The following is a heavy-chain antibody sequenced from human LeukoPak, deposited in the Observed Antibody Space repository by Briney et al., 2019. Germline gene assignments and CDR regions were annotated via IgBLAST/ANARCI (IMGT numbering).Heavy chain of an antibody. Sequence: SETLSLTCTVSGGSISSYYWSWIRQPPGKGLEWIGYIYTSGSTNYNPSLKSRVTISVDTSKNQFSLKLSSVTAADTAVYYCARLGSGSYLTRKNYYYMDVWGKGTTVTVSS. D-gene: IGHD1-26*01. J-gene: IGHJ6*03. CDR3: ARLGSGSYLTRKNYYYMDV. CDR1: GGSISSYY. CDR2: IYTSGST. V-gene: IGHV4-4*09.